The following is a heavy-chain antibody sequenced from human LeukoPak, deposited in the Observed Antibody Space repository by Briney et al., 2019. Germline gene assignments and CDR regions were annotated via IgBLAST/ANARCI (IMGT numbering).Heavy chain of an antibody. CDR1: GFTFSSYW. V-gene: IGHV3-7*01. D-gene: IGHD3-22*01. CDR2: IKQDGSEK. CDR3: ARVSYDSSGYYWGPDY. J-gene: IGHJ4*02. Sequence: GGSLRLSCAASGFTFSSYWMSWVRQAPGKGLEWVANIKQDGSEKYYVDSVKGRFTISRGNAKNSLYLQMNSLRAKDTAVYYCARVSYDSSGYYWGPDYWGQGTLVTVSS.